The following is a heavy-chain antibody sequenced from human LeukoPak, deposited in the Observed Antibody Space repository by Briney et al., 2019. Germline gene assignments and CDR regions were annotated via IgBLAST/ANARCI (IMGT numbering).Heavy chain of an antibody. CDR2: IYYSGST. J-gene: IGHJ4*02. CDR3: ARGKGRDTAMVT. Sequence: SETLSLTCTVSGGSISSYYWSWIRQPPGKGLEWIGYIYYSGSTNYNPSLKSRVTISVDTSKNQFSLKLSSVTAADTAVYYCARGKGRDTAMVTWGQGTLVTVSS. CDR1: GGSISSYY. D-gene: IGHD5-18*01. V-gene: IGHV4-59*01.